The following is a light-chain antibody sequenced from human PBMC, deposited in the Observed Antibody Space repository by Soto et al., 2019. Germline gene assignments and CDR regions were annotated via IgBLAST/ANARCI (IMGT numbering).Light chain of an antibody. CDR1: QSVSSS. CDR3: QQYNNWPPMYT. J-gene: IGKJ2*01. CDR2: GAS. Sequence: EIVMTQSPATLSMSPGERATLSCRASQSVSSSLAWFQQKPGQAPRLLIYGASTRATGIPARFSGSGSGTEFTLTISSLQSEDFAVYYCQQYNNWPPMYTFGQGTKLEIK. V-gene: IGKV3-15*01.